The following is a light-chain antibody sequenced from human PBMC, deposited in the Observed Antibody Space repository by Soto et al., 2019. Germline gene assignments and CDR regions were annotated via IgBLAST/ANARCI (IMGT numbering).Light chain of an antibody. J-gene: IGKJ1*01. CDR1: QSILYSSNNKNY. CDR3: QQYYEAPPT. CDR2: WAS. V-gene: IGKV4-1*01. Sequence: DIVMTQSPDSLAVSLGERATINCKSSQSILYSSNNKNYLAWYQQKPGQPPKLLIYWASTRESGVPDRFSGSGSGTDFTITSSSLQAGDVAVYYCQQYYEAPPTFGQGTKVEIK.